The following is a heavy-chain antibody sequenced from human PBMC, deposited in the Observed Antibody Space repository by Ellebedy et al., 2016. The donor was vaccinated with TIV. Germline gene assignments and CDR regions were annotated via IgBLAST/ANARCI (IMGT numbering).Heavy chain of an antibody. CDR3: ATGYSGYDRTHDY. D-gene: IGHD5-12*01. V-gene: IGHV4-59*12. Sequence: SETLSLXXTVSGGSISSYYWSWIRQPPGKGLEWIGYIYYSGSTNYNPSLKSRVTISVDKSKNQFSLKLSSVTAADTAVYYCATGYSGYDRTHDYWGQGTLVTVSS. J-gene: IGHJ4*02. CDR2: IYYSGST. CDR1: GGSISSYY.